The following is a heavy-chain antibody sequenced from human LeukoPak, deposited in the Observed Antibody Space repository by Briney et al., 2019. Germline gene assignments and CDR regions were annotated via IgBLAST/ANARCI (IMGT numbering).Heavy chain of an antibody. CDR1: GFTVSSNY. J-gene: IGHJ6*03. D-gene: IGHD6-13*01. V-gene: IGHV3-66*01. Sequence: PGGSLRLSCAASGFTVSSNYMSWVRQAPGKGLEWVSVIYSGGSTYYADSVKGRFTISRDNSKNTLYLQMNSLRAEDTAVYYCARDRASAAGMRGLYYYYYYMDVWGKGTTVTISS. CDR3: ARDRASAAGMRGLYYYYYYMDV. CDR2: IYSGGST.